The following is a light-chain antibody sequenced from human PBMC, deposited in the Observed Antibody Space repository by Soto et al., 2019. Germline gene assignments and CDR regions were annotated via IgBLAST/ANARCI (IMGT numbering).Light chain of an antibody. CDR1: QSVSIY. J-gene: IGKJ5*01. V-gene: IGKV3-11*01. CDR2: VAS. Sequence: EIVLAQSPATLSLSPGERATLSCRASQSVSIYLAWYQQKPGQAPRLLIYVASNRATGIPARFSGSGSGTDFTLTISSLEPEDFAVYYCQQRSNWPPKITFGQGTRLEIK. CDR3: QQRSNWPPKIT.